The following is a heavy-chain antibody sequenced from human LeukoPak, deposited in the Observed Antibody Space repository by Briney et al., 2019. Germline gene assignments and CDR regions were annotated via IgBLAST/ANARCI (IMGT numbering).Heavy chain of an antibody. CDR2: FYTSGST. Sequence: PSETLSLTCTVSGGSISSSSYYWGWIRQPAGKGLEWIGRFYTSGSTNYNPSLKSRVTMSVDTSKNQFSLKLSSVTAADTAVYYCATKVATISNDLTSFDYWGQGALVTVSS. CDR1: GGSISSSSYY. CDR3: ATKVATISNDLTSFDY. J-gene: IGHJ4*02. D-gene: IGHD5-12*01. V-gene: IGHV4-61*02.